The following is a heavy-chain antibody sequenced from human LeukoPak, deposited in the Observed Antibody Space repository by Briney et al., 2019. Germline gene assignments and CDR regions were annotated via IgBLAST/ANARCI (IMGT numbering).Heavy chain of an antibody. CDR2: INSDGSSA. V-gene: IGHV3-74*01. CDR3: VRGGVGCFDY. J-gene: IGHJ4*02. CDR1: GFTFTNYW. D-gene: IGHD6-19*01. Sequence: GGSLRLSCAASGFTFTNYWIHWVRQAPGKGLVWVSHINSDGSSATYADSVKGRFTISRDNAKNTVYLQMNSLRAEDTAVYSCVRGGVGCFDYWGQGALVTVSS.